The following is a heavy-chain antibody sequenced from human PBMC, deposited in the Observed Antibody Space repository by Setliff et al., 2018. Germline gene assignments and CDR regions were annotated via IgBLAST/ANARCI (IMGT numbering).Heavy chain of an antibody. Sequence: ASVKVSCKVSGGTFSSYGISWVRQAPGQGLEWMGGTIPMFGSTKYAQKFQERVTIIKDESTSTAYMEVSSLRTEDTAVYYCAREGVDTRSSTDYRYYMDVWGKGTTVTVSS. CDR2: TIPMFGST. CDR1: GGTFSSYG. CDR3: AREGVDTRSSTDYRYYMDV. J-gene: IGHJ6*03. D-gene: IGHD5-18*01. V-gene: IGHV1-69*05.